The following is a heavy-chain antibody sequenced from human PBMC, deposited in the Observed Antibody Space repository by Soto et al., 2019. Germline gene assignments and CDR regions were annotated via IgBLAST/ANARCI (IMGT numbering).Heavy chain of an antibody. Sequence: HPGGSLRLSCAASGFTFSSYEMNWVRQAPGKGLEWVSYISSSGSTIYYADSVKGRFTISRDNAKNSLYLQMNSLRAEDTAVYYCTAIVVVTAGSGWFDPWGQGTLVTVSS. D-gene: IGHD2-21*02. CDR3: TAIVVVTAGSGWFDP. CDR1: GFTFSSYE. V-gene: IGHV3-48*03. CDR2: ISSSGSTI. J-gene: IGHJ5*02.